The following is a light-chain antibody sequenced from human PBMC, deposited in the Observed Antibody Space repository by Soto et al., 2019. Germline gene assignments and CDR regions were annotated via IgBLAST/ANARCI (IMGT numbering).Light chain of an antibody. CDR2: VVS. Sequence: IQMTQSPSSLSASVGDRVTVTCRASQSISSYLNWYQQKPGKAPNLLIYVVSSLQSGVPSRFSGSGSGTDFTLTISSLEPEDFAVYYCQQRSNWPTWTFGQGTKVDIK. CDR1: QSISSY. J-gene: IGKJ1*01. CDR3: QQRSNWPTWT. V-gene: IGKV1-39*01.